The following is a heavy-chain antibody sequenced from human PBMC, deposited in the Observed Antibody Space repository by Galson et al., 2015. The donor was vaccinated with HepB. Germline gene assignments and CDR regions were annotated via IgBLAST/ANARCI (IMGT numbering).Heavy chain of an antibody. CDR2: ISGNGGST. Sequence: SLRLSCAASGFTFSSYAMRWVRQAPGKGLEWVSAISGNGGSTYYADSVKGRFTISRDNSKNTLYLQMNGLRAEDTAVYYCAKSPTTRYGIVGSCYLAFDIWGPGTTVTGSS. D-gene: IGHD2-15*01. J-gene: IGHJ3*02. CDR1: GFTFSSYA. V-gene: IGHV3-23*01. CDR3: AKSPTTRYGIVGSCYLAFDI.